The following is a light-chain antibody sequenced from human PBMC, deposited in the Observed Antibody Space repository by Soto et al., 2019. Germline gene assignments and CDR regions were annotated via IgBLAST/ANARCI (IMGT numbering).Light chain of an antibody. V-gene: IGKV3-15*01. Sequence: EIGMTQSPATLSVSPGERATLSCRASQSVSSNLAWYQQKPGRAPRLLIYDTSTRATAIPARFSGSGSGTEFTLTISRLQSEDFAIYYCQNYNNWPPLTVGGGTKVDIK. J-gene: IGKJ4*01. CDR1: QSVSSN. CDR3: QNYNNWPPLT. CDR2: DTS.